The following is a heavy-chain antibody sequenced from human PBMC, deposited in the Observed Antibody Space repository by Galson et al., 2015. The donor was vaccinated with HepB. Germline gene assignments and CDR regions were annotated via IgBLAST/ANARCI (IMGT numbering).Heavy chain of an antibody. CDR3: AKSSRGSAGAFDI. D-gene: IGHD2-15*01. CDR2: ISWDGGST. Sequence: SLRLSCAASGFTFDDYTMHWVRHAPGKGLEWVSLISWDGGSTYYADSVKGRFTISRDNSKNSLYLQMNSLRTEDTALYYCAKSSRGSAGAFDIWGQGTMVTVSS. J-gene: IGHJ3*02. CDR1: GFTFDDYT. V-gene: IGHV3-43*01.